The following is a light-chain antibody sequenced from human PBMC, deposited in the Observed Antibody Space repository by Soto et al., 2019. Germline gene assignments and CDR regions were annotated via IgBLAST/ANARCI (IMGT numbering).Light chain of an antibody. CDR3: LQHNSYPQT. Sequence: DIQMTQSPSSLSASVGDRVTITCRASQGIRDALGWYQQKPGKAPKRLIYAASSLQSGVPSRFSGSGSGTEFTLTISSLQLEDFATYYCLQHNSYPQTFGQGTKVEIK. J-gene: IGKJ1*01. V-gene: IGKV1-17*01. CDR2: AAS. CDR1: QGIRDA.